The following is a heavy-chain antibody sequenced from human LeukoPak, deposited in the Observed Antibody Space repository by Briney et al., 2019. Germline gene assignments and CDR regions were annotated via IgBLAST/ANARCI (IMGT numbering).Heavy chain of an antibody. CDR1: GGSISSGGYY. V-gene: IGHV4-31*03. D-gene: IGHD2-2*01. CDR2: IYYSGST. Sequence: SETLSLTCTVSGGSISSGGYYWSWIRQHPGDGLEWIGYIYYSGSTYYNPSLKSRVTISVDTSKNQFSLKLSSVTAADTAVYYCARVLGYCSSTCCPDYWGQGTLVTVSS. J-gene: IGHJ4*02. CDR3: ARVLGYCSSTCCPDY.